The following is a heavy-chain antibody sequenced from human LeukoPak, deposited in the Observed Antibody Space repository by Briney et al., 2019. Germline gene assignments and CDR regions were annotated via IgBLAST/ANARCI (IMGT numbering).Heavy chain of an antibody. D-gene: IGHD2-15*01. Sequence: PGGSLRPSCAASGFTFSSYSMNWVRQAPGKGLEWVSSISSSSSYIYYADSVKGRFTISRDNAKNSLYLQMNSLRAEDTAVYYCARGYCSGGSCYPLFDYWGQGTLVTVSS. V-gene: IGHV3-21*01. J-gene: IGHJ4*02. CDR1: GFTFSSYS. CDR2: ISSSSSYI. CDR3: ARGYCSGGSCYPLFDY.